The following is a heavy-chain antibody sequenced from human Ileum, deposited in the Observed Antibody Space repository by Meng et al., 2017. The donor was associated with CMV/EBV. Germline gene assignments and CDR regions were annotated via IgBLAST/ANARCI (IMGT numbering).Heavy chain of an antibody. CDR2: ITPGGGT. V-gene: IGHV3-23*01. D-gene: IGHD3-10*01. Sequence: GESLKISCAASGFTFSTHDMNWVRQTPGKGLEWVSRITPGGGTDYADSVKGRFAISRDNSKNTLYLQMNSLRAEDTAVYYCAKDRSGWGWFDSWGQGTLVTVSS. J-gene: IGHJ5*01. CDR1: GFTFSTHD. CDR3: AKDRSGWGWFDS.